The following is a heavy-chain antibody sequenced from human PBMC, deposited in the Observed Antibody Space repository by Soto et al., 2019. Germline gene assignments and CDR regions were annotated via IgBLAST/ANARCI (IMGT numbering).Heavy chain of an antibody. V-gene: IGHV4-39*01. Sequence: QPHLQPSGPGLVNPSETLSLTCSVSGASMTSSSYYWAWIRQAPGKGLEWIGSLNYGGTTYHSPSLEGRVTMSVDTSKKEFSLNVISVTAADTAIYYCARQSYFDGAGYYLGWFDPWGQGTLVTVSS. D-gene: IGHD3-22*01. CDR3: ARQSYFDGAGYYLGWFDP. CDR2: LNYGGTT. J-gene: IGHJ5*02. CDR1: GASMTSSSYY.